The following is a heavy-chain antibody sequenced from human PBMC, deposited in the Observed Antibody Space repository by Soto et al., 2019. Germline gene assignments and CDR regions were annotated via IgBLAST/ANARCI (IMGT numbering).Heavy chain of an antibody. Sequence: QVQLVQSGAEVKDSGASVKVSCKASGYTFTGYYIHWVRQAPGQGLEWVGEISPKSGGTRYAQKFQGRVTMTKDTSINTVYMELSNLSRDDTAVYYRGRGRSGELVVFYWGQGTLVTVHS. J-gene: IGHJ4*02. CDR1: GYTFTGYY. D-gene: IGHD1-7*01. V-gene: IGHV1-2*02. CDR2: ISPKSGGT. CDR3: GRGRSGELVVFY.